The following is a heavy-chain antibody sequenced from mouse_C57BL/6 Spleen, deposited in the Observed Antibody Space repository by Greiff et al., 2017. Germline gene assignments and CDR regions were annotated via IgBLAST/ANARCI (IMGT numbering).Heavy chain of an antibody. V-gene: IGHV1-26*01. CDR1: GSTFTDYY. J-gene: IGHJ4*01. CDR2: INPNNGGT. CDR3: ARGEGYYYAMDY. Sequence: EVQLQQSGPELVKPGASVKISCKASGSTFTDYYMNWVKQSHGKSLEWIGDINPNNGGTSYNQKFKGTATLTVDKSSSTAYMELRSLTAEDAAVYYCARGEGYYYAMDYWGQGTSVTVSS. D-gene: IGHD2-2*01.